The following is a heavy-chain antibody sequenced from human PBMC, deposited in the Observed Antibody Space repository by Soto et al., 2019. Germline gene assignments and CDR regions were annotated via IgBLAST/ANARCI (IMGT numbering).Heavy chain of an antibody. V-gene: IGHV3-30-3*01. CDR2: ISYDGSNK. CDR1: GFTFSSYA. Sequence: GGSLRLSCAASGFTFSSYAMHWVRQAPGKGLEWVAVISYDGSNKYYADSVKGRFTISRDNSKNTLYLQMNSLRAEDTAVYYCAREHSNYDVFFDYWGQGTLVTVSS. D-gene: IGHD4-4*01. J-gene: IGHJ4*02. CDR3: AREHSNYDVFFDY.